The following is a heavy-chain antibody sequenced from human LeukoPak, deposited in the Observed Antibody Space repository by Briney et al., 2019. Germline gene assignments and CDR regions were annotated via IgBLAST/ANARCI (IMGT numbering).Heavy chain of an antibody. D-gene: IGHD2-15*01. CDR2: IGSSGSTI. CDR1: GFTFSNSA. CDR3: ARLWGYCSGGSCYSTPY. Sequence: GGSLRLSCIASGFTFSNSAISWVRQAPGKGLEWVSYIGSSGSTIYYADSVKGRFTISRDNAKNSLYLQMNSLRDEDTAVYYCARLWGYCSGGSCYSTPYWGQGTLVTVSS. V-gene: IGHV3-48*02. J-gene: IGHJ4*02.